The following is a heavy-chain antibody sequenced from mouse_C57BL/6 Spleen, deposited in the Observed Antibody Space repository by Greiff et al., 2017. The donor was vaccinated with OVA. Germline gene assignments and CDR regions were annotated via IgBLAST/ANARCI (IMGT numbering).Heavy chain of an antibody. V-gene: IGHV1-52*01. CDR2: IDPSDSET. CDR1: GYTFTSYW. Sequence: QVQLQQPGAELVRPGSSVKLSCKASGYTFTSYWMHWVKQRPIQGLEWIGNIDPSDSETHYNQKFKDKATLTVDKSSSTAYMQLSSLISEDSAVYYCAREDYDDAAFAYWGQGTLVTVSA. CDR3: AREDYDDAAFAY. D-gene: IGHD2-4*01. J-gene: IGHJ3*01.